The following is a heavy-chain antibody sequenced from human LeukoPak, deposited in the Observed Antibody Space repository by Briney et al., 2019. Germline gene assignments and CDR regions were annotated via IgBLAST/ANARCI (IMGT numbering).Heavy chain of an antibody. Sequence: GGSLRLSCAASGFTFSDYYMSWVRQAPGKGLEWVSYISSSGSTIYYADSVKGRFTISRDNAKNSLYLQMNSLRAEDTAVYYCARSPWGLPLKFDYWGQGTLVTVSS. CDR1: GFTFSDYY. D-gene: IGHD1-26*01. CDR3: ARSPWGLPLKFDY. J-gene: IGHJ4*02. CDR2: ISSSGSTI. V-gene: IGHV3-11*01.